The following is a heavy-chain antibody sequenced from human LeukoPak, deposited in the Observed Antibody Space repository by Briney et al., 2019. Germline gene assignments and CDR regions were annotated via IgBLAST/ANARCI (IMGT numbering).Heavy chain of an antibody. J-gene: IGHJ5*02. V-gene: IGHV4-39*01. D-gene: IGHD2-2*01. CDR2: IYYSGST. Sequence: PSETLSLTCTVSGGSISSSSYYWGWIRQPPGKGLEWIGSIYYSGSTYYNPSLKSRVTISVDTSKNQFSLKLSSVTAADTAVYYCATLPGDIVVVPAAIGWFDPWGQGTLVTVSS. CDR1: GGSISSSSYY. CDR3: ATLPGDIVVVPAAIGWFDP.